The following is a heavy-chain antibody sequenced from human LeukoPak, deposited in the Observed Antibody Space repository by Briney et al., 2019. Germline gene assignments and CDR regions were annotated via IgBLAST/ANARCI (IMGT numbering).Heavy chain of an antibody. J-gene: IGHJ4*02. D-gene: IGHD6-13*01. Sequence: SETLSLTCTVSGGSISSYYWSWIRQPPGKGLEWIGYIYYSGSTNYNPSLKSRVTISVDTSKNQFSLKLSSVTAADTAVCYCAREYGYSSSWLVGGYFDYWGQGTLVTVSS. CDR2: IYYSGST. CDR3: AREYGYSSSWLVGGYFDY. V-gene: IGHV4-59*01. CDR1: GGSISSYY.